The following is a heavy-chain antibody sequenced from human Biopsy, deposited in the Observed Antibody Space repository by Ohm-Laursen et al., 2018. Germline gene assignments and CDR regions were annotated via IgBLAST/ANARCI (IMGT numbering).Heavy chain of an antibody. Sequence: GTLSLTWAVYGESFNGYYWSWIRQTPGKGLEWIGEINHSGRTNYNPSLKSRVTISVDTSKNQFSLKVRSVTAADTAVYYCVRGVDYYDPYHYYALDVWGQGTTVTVPS. CDR1: GESFNGYY. V-gene: IGHV4-34*01. J-gene: IGHJ6*02. CDR3: VRGVDYYDPYHYYALDV. D-gene: IGHD3-22*01. CDR2: INHSGRT.